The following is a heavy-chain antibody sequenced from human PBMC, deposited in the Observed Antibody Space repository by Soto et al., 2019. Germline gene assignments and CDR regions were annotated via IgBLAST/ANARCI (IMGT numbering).Heavy chain of an antibody. D-gene: IGHD6-6*01. J-gene: IGHJ4*02. CDR2: IYSSSSYI. CDR1: GFTFSTYT. Sequence: KPGGSLRLSCEASGFTFSTYTMNWVRQAPGKGLEWVSSIYSSSSYIYYADSLKGRFTISRDNAKNSLYLQMNSLRAEDTAVYYCARQYSSFGPWDYWGQGTLVTVS. V-gene: IGHV3-21*01. CDR3: ARQYSSFGPWDY.